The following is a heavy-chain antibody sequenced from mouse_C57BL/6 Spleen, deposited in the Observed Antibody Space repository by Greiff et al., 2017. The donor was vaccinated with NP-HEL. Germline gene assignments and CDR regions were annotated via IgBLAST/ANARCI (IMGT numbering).Heavy chain of an antibody. D-gene: IGHD1-1*01. V-gene: IGHV1-52*01. CDR1: GYTFTSYW. CDR2: IDPSDSET. Sequence: VQLQQPGAELVRPGSSVKLSCKASGYTFTSYWMHWVKQRPIQGLEWIGNIDPSDSETHYNQKFKDKATLTVDKSSSTAYMQLSSLTSEDSAVYYCARRHGSSYYFDYWGQGTTLTVSS. CDR3: ARRHGSSYYFDY. J-gene: IGHJ2*01.